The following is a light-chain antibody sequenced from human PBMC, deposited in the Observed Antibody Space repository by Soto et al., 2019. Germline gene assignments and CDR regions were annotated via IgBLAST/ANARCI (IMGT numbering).Light chain of an antibody. CDR2: GAS. Sequence: EIVMTQSPATLSVSPGERATLSFRASQSVFSNLAWYRQKPGQAPRLLIYGASTRDTGIPARFSGSGSATEFTLTISSLQSEDFAVYYCQQYNNWPYTFGQGTKVDIK. CDR3: QQYNNWPYT. J-gene: IGKJ2*01. CDR1: QSVFSN. V-gene: IGKV3-15*01.